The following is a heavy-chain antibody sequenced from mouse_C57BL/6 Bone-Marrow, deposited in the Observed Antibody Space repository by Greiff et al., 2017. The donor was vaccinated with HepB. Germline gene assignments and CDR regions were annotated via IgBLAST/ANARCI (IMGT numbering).Heavy chain of an antibody. D-gene: IGHD1-1*01. CDR3: ARPHYYGSSYAWYFDV. CDR2: IYPGSGST. V-gene: IGHV1-55*01. J-gene: IGHJ1*03. CDR1: GYTFTSYW. Sequence: QVQLQQPGAELVKPGASVKMSCKASGYTFTSYWITWVKQRPGQGLEWIGDIYPGSGSTNYNEKFKSKATLTVDTSSSTAYMQLSSLTTEDSAIYYCARPHYYGSSYAWYFDVWGTGTTVTVSS.